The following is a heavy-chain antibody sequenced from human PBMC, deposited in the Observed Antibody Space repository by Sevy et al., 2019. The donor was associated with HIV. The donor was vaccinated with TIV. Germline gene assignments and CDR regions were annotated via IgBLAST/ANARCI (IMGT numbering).Heavy chain of an antibody. Sequence: SQTLSLTCAISGDSVSSNSAAWNWIRQSPSRGLEWLGRTYYRSKWYNDYAVSVKSRITVSPDTSKNHFSLQLNFVTPEDTAVYYCARGRLEAEGFFFDYWGQETLVTVSS. J-gene: IGHJ4*02. V-gene: IGHV6-1*01. CDR2: TYYRSKWYN. CDR3: ARGRLEAEGFFFDY. CDR1: GDSVSSNSAA. D-gene: IGHD2-15*01.